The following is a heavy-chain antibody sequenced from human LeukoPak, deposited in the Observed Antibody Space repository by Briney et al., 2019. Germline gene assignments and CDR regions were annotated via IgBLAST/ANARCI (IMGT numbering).Heavy chain of an antibody. CDR1: GFTFSSYG. Sequence: GGSLRLSCAASGFTFSSYGMHWVCQAPGKGLEREAFIRYDGSNKYYADSVKGRFTISRDNSKNMLYLQMNSLRAEDTAVYYCAKGIDFWSGYYPENWFDPWGQGTLVTVSS. CDR2: IRYDGSNK. V-gene: IGHV3-30*02. D-gene: IGHD3-3*01. J-gene: IGHJ5*02. CDR3: AKGIDFWSGYYPENWFDP.